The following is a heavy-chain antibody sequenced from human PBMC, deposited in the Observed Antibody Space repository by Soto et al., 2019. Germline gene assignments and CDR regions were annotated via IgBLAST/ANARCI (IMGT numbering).Heavy chain of an antibody. D-gene: IGHD3-10*01. J-gene: IGHJ4*02. CDR3: ARGVTVPRGTIIIVSSIDY. V-gene: IGHV4-4*02. Sequence: PSETLSLTSVVSGDSISSSHWWTWVRQPPGKGLEWIGEVYHNGKTNYNPSLESRVTISVDKSSNQFALTLSSVTAADTALYYCARGVTVPRGTIIIVSSIDYWGQGSLVTVSS. CDR2: VYHNGKT. CDR1: GDSISSSHW.